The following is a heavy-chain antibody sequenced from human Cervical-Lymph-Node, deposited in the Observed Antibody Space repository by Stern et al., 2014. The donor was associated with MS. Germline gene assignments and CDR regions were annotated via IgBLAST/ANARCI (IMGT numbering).Heavy chain of an antibody. V-gene: IGHV4-59*08. CDR1: GDSISSYY. Sequence: QLQLQESGPGLVKPSETLSLTCTVSGDSISSYYWSWIRQPPGKGLEWIGHAYYSGTTYYNPSLTGRVTISVDTSKKQFSLKLTSVTAADTAVYYCARLSTVVDYWGQGTLVTVSS. CDR3: ARLSTVVDY. CDR2: AYYSGTT. J-gene: IGHJ4*02. D-gene: IGHD4-23*01.